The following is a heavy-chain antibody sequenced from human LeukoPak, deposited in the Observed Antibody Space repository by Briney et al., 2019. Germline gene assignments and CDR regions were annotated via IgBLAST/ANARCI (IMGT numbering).Heavy chain of an antibody. Sequence: PGGSLRLSCAASGFTFSSYSMNWVRQAPGKGLEWVSSISSSSSYIYYADSVKGRFTISRDNSKNTPYLQMNSLRAEDTAVYYCARAILENDSSGYYPDWGQGTLVTVSS. V-gene: IGHV3-21*01. CDR3: ARAILENDSSGYYPD. CDR2: ISSSSSYI. CDR1: GFTFSSYS. J-gene: IGHJ4*02. D-gene: IGHD3-22*01.